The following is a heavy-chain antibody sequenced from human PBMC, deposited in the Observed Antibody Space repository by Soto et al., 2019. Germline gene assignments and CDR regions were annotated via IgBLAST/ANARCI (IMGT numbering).Heavy chain of an antibody. Sequence: GGSLRLSGAASAFTFSTYAMHWVRHAPGKGLAWEAVTCSDGSNKDYVDSVKGRLTIYRDDSKRTLYLQMNSLRAEDTAVYYCAREKADDFWSGYQKTYYYYGMDVWGQGTTVTVSS. J-gene: IGHJ6*02. CDR3: AREKADDFWSGYQKTYYYYGMDV. CDR1: AFTFSTYA. V-gene: IGHV3-33*01. D-gene: IGHD3-3*01. CDR2: TCSDGSNK.